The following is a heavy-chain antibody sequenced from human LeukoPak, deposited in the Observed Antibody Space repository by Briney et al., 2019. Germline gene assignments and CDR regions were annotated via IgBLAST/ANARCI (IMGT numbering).Heavy chain of an antibody. Sequence: GGSLRLSCAASGFTFSSYAMHWVRQAPGKGLEWLAVFSYDGSEIYYSDSAKGRFTISKEYSKNTLHLQMNSLRVEDTAVYYCVKEQSSGWYRVADSWGEGALVTVSS. D-gene: IGHD6-19*01. J-gene: IGHJ4*02. CDR2: FSYDGSEI. V-gene: IGHV3-30*04. CDR3: VKEQSSGWYRVADS. CDR1: GFTFSSYA.